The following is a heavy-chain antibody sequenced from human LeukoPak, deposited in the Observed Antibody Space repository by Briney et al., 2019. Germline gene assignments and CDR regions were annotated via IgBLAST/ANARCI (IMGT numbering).Heavy chain of an antibody. D-gene: IGHD3-9*01. Sequence: ASVKVSCKASGYTFTSYGISWVRQAPGQGLEWMGWISAYNGNTNYAQKLQGRVTMTRDTSISTAYMELSRLRSDDTAVYYCARGGYYDILTGAPHNWFDPWGQGTLVTVSS. CDR2: ISAYNGNT. CDR3: ARGGYYDILTGAPHNWFDP. CDR1: GYTFTSYG. J-gene: IGHJ5*02. V-gene: IGHV1-18*01.